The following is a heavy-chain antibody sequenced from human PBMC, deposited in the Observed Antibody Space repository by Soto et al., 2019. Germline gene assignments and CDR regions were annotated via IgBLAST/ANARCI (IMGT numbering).Heavy chain of an antibody. CDR1: GGTLSSFICYH. V-gene: IGHV1-69*06. CDR3: GRRVTSSFLRYFDT. Sequence: QVQLVQSGPEVKKPGASVTVSCKTSGGTLSSFICYHINWVRQARGHGTEWMGGIVPNVGTVNYAQRFQGRVTMTADKSTGTSYMELNTLRSEDTALYYCGRRVTSSFLRYFDTWGQGTLVTVS. J-gene: IGHJ4*02. CDR2: IVPNVGTV. D-gene: IGHD2-2*01.